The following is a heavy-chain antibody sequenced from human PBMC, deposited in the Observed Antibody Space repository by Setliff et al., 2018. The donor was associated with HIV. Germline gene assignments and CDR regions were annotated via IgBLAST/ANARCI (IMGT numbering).Heavy chain of an antibody. J-gene: IGHJ4*02. V-gene: IGHV4-31*03. D-gene: IGHD1-26*01. CDR1: GDSINSGNYY. Sequence: PSETLSLTCTVSGDSINSGNYYWSWIRQHPGKGLEWTAYINNSGRIYYNPSLKSRVTISVDTSKNQFSLKLSSVTAADTAVYYCARDLREVGGGSYADYWGQGTLVTVSS. CDR3: ARDLREVGGGSYADY. CDR2: INNSGRI.